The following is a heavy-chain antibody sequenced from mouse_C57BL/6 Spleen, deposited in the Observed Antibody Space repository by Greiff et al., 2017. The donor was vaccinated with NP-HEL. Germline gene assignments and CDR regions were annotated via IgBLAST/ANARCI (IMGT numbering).Heavy chain of an antibody. J-gene: IGHJ2*01. V-gene: IGHV1-22*01. CDR1: GYTFTDYN. D-gene: IGHD1-1*01. CDR3: ARNYYGSRDYFDY. CDR2: INPNNGGT. Sequence: EVQLQQSGPELVKPGASVKMSCKASGYTFTDYNMHWVKQSHGKSLEWIGYINPNNGGTNYNQKFKGKATLTVNKSSSTAYMELRSLTSEDSAVYYCARNYYGSRDYFDYWGQGTTLTVSS.